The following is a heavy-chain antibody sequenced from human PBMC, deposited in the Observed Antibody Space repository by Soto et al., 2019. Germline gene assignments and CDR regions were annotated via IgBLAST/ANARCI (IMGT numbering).Heavy chain of an antibody. CDR2: INEGGSEK. CDR3: VRGQGSPAP. CDR1: GFTFRSYW. J-gene: IGHJ5*02. D-gene: IGHD6-13*01. V-gene: IGHV3-7*05. Sequence: EVQLVESGGGLVQPGGSLRLSCAASGFTFRSYWMTWVRQAPGKGLEWVATINEGGSEKYYVDSVKGRFTISRDNAQNLLYLQMNSLRAEDTAVYYCVRGQGSPAPWGQGTLVTVSS.